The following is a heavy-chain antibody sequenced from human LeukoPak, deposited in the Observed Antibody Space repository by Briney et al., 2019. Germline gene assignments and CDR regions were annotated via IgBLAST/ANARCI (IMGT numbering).Heavy chain of an antibody. CDR1: GFIFSNYG. V-gene: IGHV3-64*01. CDR2: IRRGGDST. D-gene: IGHD4-17*01. J-gene: IGHJ4*02. CDR3: ARDRSDYGKNYLDS. Sequence: PGGSMRLSCTVSGFIFSNYGMHWVRQAPGKGLEYVSAIRRGGDSTYYTKSVKGRFATSRDNSKSTLYLQMNSLSIEDTAVYYCARDRSDYGKNYLDSWGQGTLVAVSS.